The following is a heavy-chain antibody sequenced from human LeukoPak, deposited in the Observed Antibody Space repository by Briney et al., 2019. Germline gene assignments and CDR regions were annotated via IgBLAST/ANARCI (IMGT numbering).Heavy chain of an antibody. CDR2: ISGNNDNP. D-gene: IGHD1-26*01. Sequence: ASVRVSCKTSGYTFSNFGINWVRQAPGQGLEWMGWISGNNDNPNYGQKFQGRFTVTTDSSTSTAYMELRNLTYDDTAVYYCARDGTSADDYWGQGTLVTVSS. CDR3: ARDGTSADDY. J-gene: IGHJ4*02. V-gene: IGHV1-18*01. CDR1: GYTFSNFG.